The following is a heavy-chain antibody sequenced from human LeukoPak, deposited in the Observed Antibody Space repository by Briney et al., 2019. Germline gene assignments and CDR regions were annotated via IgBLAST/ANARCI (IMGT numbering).Heavy chain of an antibody. V-gene: IGHV3-23*01. J-gene: IGHJ4*01. CDR1: GFTFSIYD. CDR2: ISVSGGLT. CDR3: VKKISLTGTKGGFDY. Sequence: GGSLGLSCGASGFTFSIYDMSWVRQAPGKGLEWVSAISVSGGLTYYADSVKGRFTISRDSSKNTLYLQMNSLRAEDTAVYYCVKKISLTGTKGGFDYWGQGTLVTVSS. D-gene: IGHD1-1*01.